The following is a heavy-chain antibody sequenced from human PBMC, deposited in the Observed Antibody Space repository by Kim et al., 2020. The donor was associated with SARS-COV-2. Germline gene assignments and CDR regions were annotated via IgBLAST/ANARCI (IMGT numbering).Heavy chain of an antibody. CDR1: GFTFSSYS. V-gene: IGHV3-48*02. D-gene: IGHD3-3*01. Sequence: GGSLRLSCAASGFTFSSYSMNWVRQAPGKGLEWISYISSGSSTIYYADSVKGRFAISRDNAENSLYLQMNSLRDEDTAVYYCARRITTHGWGFDYWGQGNLVTVSS. CDR2: ISSGSSTI. CDR3: ARRITTHGWGFDY. J-gene: IGHJ4*02.